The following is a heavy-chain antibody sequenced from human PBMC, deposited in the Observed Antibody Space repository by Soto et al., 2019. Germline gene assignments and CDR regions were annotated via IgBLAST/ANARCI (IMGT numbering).Heavy chain of an antibody. V-gene: IGHV3-74*01. CDR2: ISDDGART. CDR3: TRGPRPSSVSTGDF. Sequence: GGSLRLSCAASGFVFEKYWMHWVRQTPGKGPEWVSRISDDGARTDYADSVKGRFTISRDNAKNSLYLQMNSLRAEDTAVYYCTRGPRPSSVSTGDFWGQGALVTVSS. D-gene: IGHD2-2*01. CDR1: GFVFEKYW. J-gene: IGHJ4*02.